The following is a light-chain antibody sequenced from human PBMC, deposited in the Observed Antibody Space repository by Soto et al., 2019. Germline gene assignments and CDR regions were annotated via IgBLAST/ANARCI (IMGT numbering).Light chain of an antibody. CDR3: LLSYSDARPYV. CDR1: TGAVTSGHY. Sequence: QAVVTQEPSPTVSPGGTVTLTCGSSTGAVTSGHYPYWFQQKPGQAPRTLIYDTSKKHFWTPARFSGSLLGGKAALTLSGAQPEDEADYYCLLSYSDARPYVFGTGTKLTVL. J-gene: IGLJ1*01. V-gene: IGLV7-46*01. CDR2: DTS.